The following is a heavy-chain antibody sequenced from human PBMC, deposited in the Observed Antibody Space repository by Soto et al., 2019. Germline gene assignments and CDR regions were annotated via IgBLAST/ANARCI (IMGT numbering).Heavy chain of an antibody. CDR2: INHSGST. CDR1: GGSFSGYY. CDR3: ARDKITGLFDY. Sequence: SETLSLTCAVYGGSFSGYYWSWICQPPGKGLEWIGEINHSGSTNYNPSLKSRVTISVDTSKNQFSLKLTSVTAADTAVYYCARDKITGLFDYWGQGTLVTVS. D-gene: IGHD2-8*02. J-gene: IGHJ4*02. V-gene: IGHV4-34*01.